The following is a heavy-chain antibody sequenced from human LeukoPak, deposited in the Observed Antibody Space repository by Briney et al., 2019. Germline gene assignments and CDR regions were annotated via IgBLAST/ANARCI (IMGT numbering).Heavy chain of an antibody. J-gene: IGHJ4*02. D-gene: IGHD1-26*01. CDR3: ARTKGVSGSYYATPSKEFDY. CDR2: ISYDGSNK. CDR1: GFTFSSYA. V-gene: IGHV3-30-3*01. Sequence: PGGSLRLSCAASGFTFSSYAMHWVRQAPGKGLEWVALISYDGSNKYYADSVKGRFTISRDTSKNTLYLQMNSLRAEDTAVYYCARTKGVSGSYYATPSKEFDYWGQGTLVTVSS.